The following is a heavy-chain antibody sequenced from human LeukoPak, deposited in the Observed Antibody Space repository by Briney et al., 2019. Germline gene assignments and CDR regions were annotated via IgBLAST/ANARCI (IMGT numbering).Heavy chain of an antibody. CDR2: ISSSGSTI. CDR3: ARVPRWYVIDY. Sequence: GGSLRLSCAASGFTFSSYVMSWVRQAPGKGLEWVSYISSSGSTIYYADSVKGRFTISRDNAKNSLYLQMNSLRAEDTAVYYCARVPRWYVIDYWGQGTLVTVSS. J-gene: IGHJ4*02. V-gene: IGHV3-48*03. D-gene: IGHD4-23*01. CDR1: GFTFSSYV.